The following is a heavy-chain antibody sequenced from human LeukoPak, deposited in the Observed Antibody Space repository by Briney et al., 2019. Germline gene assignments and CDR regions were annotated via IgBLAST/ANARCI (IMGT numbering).Heavy chain of an antibody. J-gene: IGHJ4*02. CDR2: ISYDGSNK. D-gene: IGHD3-9*01. CDR3: VPQERYFDIPRSGGNFDY. Sequence: PGRSLRLSCAASGFTFSSYGMHWVRQAPGEGLEWVAVISYDGSNKYYADSVKGRFTISRDNSKNTLYLQMNSLRAEDTAVYYCVPQERYFDIPRSGGNFDYWGQGTLVTVSS. V-gene: IGHV3-30*03. CDR1: GFTFSSYG.